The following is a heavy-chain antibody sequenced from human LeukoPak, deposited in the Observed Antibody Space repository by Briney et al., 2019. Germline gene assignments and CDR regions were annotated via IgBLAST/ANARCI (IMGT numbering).Heavy chain of an antibody. Sequence: GGSLRLSCAASGFTFSSYAMHWVRQAPGKGLEWVAVISYDGSNKYYADSVTGRFTISRDNSKNTLYLQMNSLRAEDTAVYYCARVFYSSGWYGNFDYWGQGTLVTVSS. CDR2: ISYDGSNK. J-gene: IGHJ4*02. V-gene: IGHV3-30*04. D-gene: IGHD6-19*01. CDR3: ARVFYSSGWYGNFDY. CDR1: GFTFSSYA.